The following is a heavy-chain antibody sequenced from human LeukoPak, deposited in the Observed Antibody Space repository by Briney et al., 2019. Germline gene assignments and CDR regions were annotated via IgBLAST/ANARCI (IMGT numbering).Heavy chain of an antibody. V-gene: IGHV3-21*01. D-gene: IGHD3-10*01. CDR2: ISSSSSYI. CDR3: ARDLYGSGSYYTHDAFDI. Sequence: SGGSLRLSCAASGFPFSSYSMNWVRQAPGKGLEWVSSISSSSSYIYYADSVKGRFTISRDNAKNSLYLQMNSLRAEDTAVYYCARDLYGSGSYYTHDAFDIWGQGTMVTVSS. J-gene: IGHJ3*02. CDR1: GFPFSSYS.